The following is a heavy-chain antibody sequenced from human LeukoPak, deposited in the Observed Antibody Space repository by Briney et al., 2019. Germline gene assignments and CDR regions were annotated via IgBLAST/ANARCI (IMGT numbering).Heavy chain of an antibody. J-gene: IGHJ4*01. CDR1: GFTFKNYA. D-gene: IGHD3-16*01. V-gene: IGHV3-23*01. CDR2: LSDNGGRT. CDR3: AREDVSRGFDF. Sequence: GGSLRLSCAASGFTFKNYAMNWVRQAPGKGLEWVSALSDNGGRTYYADSVTGRFTISRDSSKNTLNLQMNGLTAEDTAIYYCAREDVSRGFDFWGHGTLVTVSS.